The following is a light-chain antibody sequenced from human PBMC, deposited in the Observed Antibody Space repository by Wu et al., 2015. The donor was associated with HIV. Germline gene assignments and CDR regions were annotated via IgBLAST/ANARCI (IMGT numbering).Light chain of an antibody. V-gene: IGKV1-5*03. J-gene: IGKJ2*03. CDR2: KSS. CDR1: QNIRNW. CDR3: HQFYIHPRS. Sequence: DIQMTQFPSTLSASVGDRVTITCRASQNIRNWLAWYQQKPGKAPKLLIYKSSASESGVPSRFSGTGSGTEFTLTINSLQPEDSATYYCHQFYIHPRSFGQGTKLEIK.